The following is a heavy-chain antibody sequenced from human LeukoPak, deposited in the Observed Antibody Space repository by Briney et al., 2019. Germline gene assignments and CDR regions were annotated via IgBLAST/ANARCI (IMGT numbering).Heavy chain of an antibody. V-gene: IGHV1-18*01. D-gene: IGHD2-2*01. CDR2: ISPDNGNT. CDR3: ARARYCSSTSCHQYNWFDP. CDR1: GYTFTTYG. J-gene: IGHJ5*02. Sequence: GASVKVSCKASGYTFTTYGIGWVRQAPGQGLEWMGWISPDNGNTIYAQKVQGRVTMTTDTSTSTAYMELGGLRSDDTAVYYCARARYCSSTSCHQYNWFDPWGQGTLVTVSS.